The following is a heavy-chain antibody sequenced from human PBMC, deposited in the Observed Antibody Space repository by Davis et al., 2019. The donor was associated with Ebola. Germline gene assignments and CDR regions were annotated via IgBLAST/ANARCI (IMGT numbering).Heavy chain of an antibody. CDR1: GFNFSNSG. D-gene: IGHD6-13*01. CDR2: IRYDESEK. Sequence: GESLKISCAASGFNFSNSGMHWVRQAPGKGLQCVAFIRYDESEKLYADSVKGRFTISRDNAKNTLYLQMNSLKSEDTAVYFCARDSSLQQDFEYWGQGTLVTVSS. J-gene: IGHJ4*02. CDR3: ARDSSLQQDFEY. V-gene: IGHV3-30*02.